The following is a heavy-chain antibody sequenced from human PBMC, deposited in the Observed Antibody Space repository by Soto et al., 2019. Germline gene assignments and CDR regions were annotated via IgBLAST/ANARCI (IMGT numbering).Heavy chain of an antibody. D-gene: IGHD3-10*01. CDR3: ARSTHYYGSGKLNWFDP. CDR2: IYYSGST. J-gene: IGHJ5*02. CDR1: GGSISSYY. Sequence: SETLSLTCTVSGGSISSYYWSWIRQPPGKGLEWIGYIYYSGSTNYNPSLKSRVTISVDTSKNQFSLKLSSVTAADTAVYYCARSTHYYGSGKLNWFDPWGQGTLVTVSS. V-gene: IGHV4-59*08.